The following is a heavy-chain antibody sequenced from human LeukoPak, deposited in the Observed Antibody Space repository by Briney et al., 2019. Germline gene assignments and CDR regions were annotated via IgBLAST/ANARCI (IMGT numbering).Heavy chain of an antibody. CDR2: INAGNGNT. Sequence: ASVKVSCKASGYTFTSYAMHWVRQAPGQRLEWMGWINAGNGNTKYSQKFQGRVTLTTETSTTTAYMDLRSLRSDDTAVYYCARGSYCGGDCYPDYWGQGTLVTVSS. J-gene: IGHJ4*02. D-gene: IGHD2-21*02. CDR3: ARGSYCGGDCYPDY. V-gene: IGHV1-3*01. CDR1: GYTFTSYA.